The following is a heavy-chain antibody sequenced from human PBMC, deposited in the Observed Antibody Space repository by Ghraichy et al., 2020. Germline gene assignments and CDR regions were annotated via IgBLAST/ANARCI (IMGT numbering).Heavy chain of an antibody. J-gene: IGHJ6*02. CDR3: ARDSWGSYGMDV. D-gene: IGHD3-16*01. CDR2: IKENGSEK. CDR1: GFTFSNYW. Sequence: GGSLRLSCAASGFTFSNYWMSWVRQAPGKGLERVANIKENGSEKYYVDSVKGRCTISRDNAKDSLYLQMNSLRAEDTAVYYCARDSWGSYGMDVWGQGTTVTVSS. V-gene: IGHV3-7*04.